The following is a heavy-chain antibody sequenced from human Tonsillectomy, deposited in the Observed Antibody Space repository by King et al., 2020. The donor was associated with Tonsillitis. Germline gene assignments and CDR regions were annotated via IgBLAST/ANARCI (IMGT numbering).Heavy chain of an antibody. CDR1: GGSIISGDDY. CDR3: ARDARYCSGGTCYSVWDY. J-gene: IGHJ4*02. CDR2: IYYSGYT. V-gene: IGHV4-30-4*01. D-gene: IGHD2-15*01. Sequence: VQLQESGPGLLKPSQTLSITCTVSGGSIISGDDYWSWIRQPPGKGLEWIGYIYYSGYTYYNPSLTSLKSRVSMSVDTSKNQFSLKLTSVTAADTAVYYCARDARYCSGGTCYSVWDYWGQGTLVTVSS.